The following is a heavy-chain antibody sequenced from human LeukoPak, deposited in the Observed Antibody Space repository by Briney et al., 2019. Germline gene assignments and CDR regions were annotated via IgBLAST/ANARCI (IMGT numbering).Heavy chain of an antibody. Sequence: SETLSLTCTVSGGSISSYYWSWIRQPPGKGLEWIGYIYYSGSTNYNPSLKSRVTISVDTSKNRFSLKLSSVTAADTAVYYCARTETHDYGPLQFDYWGQGTLVTVSS. CDR1: GGSISSYY. CDR2: IYYSGST. D-gene: IGHD4-17*01. CDR3: ARTETHDYGPLQFDY. V-gene: IGHV4-59*08. J-gene: IGHJ4*02.